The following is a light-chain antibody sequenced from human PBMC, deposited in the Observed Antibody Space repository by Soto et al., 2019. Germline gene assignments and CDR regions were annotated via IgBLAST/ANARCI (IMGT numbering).Light chain of an antibody. J-gene: IGKJ2*01. CDR3: QQYNNWTPQYT. V-gene: IGKV3D-15*01. CDR2: DAS. Sequence: ETVMTQSPATLSVSPGERATLSSRASQSVSSNLAWYQQKPGQAPSLLNYDASTTATGIPARFSGSGSGTEFTLTISSLQSEDFAVYYCQQYNNWTPQYTFGQGTKLEIK. CDR1: QSVSSN.